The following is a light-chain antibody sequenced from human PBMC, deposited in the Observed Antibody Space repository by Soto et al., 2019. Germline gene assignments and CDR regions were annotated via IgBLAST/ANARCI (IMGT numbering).Light chain of an antibody. CDR3: CSYAGSSTLVV. V-gene: IGLV2-23*01. J-gene: IGLJ2*01. CDR1: SSDVGSYNL. Sequence: QSALTQPASVSGSPVQSITISCTGTSSDVGSYNLVSWYQQHPGKAPKLMIYEGSKRPSGVSNRFSGSKSGNTASLTISGLQAEDEADYYCCSYAGSSTLVVFGGGTKLTVL. CDR2: EGS.